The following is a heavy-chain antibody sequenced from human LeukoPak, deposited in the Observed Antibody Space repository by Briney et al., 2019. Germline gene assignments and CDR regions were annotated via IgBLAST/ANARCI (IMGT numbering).Heavy chain of an antibody. CDR3: ARPDYGGNYDY. CDR1: GGSISSSSYY. J-gene: IGHJ4*02. D-gene: IGHD4-23*01. Sequence: SETLSLTCTVSGGSISSSSYYWGWIRQPPGKGLEWIGSIYYSGSTYYNPSLKSRVTISVDTSKNQFSLKLSSVTAADTAVYYCARPDYGGNYDYWGPGTLVTVSS. CDR2: IYYSGST. V-gene: IGHV4-39*01.